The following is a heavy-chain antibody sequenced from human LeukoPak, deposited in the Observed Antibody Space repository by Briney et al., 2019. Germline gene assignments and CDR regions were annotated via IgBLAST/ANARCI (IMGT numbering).Heavy chain of an antibody. CDR1: GFIFTTYT. D-gene: IGHD4/OR15-4a*01. Sequence: GGSLRLSCAASGFIFTTYTMSWVRQAPGKGLEWVSSIIGSGGSTYYADSVKGRFTISRDNSKNTLYLQMNSLRAEDTAVYYCARRAGAYSHPYDYWGQGTLVTVSS. CDR3: ARRAGAYSHPYDY. J-gene: IGHJ4*02. CDR2: IIGSGGST. V-gene: IGHV3-23*01.